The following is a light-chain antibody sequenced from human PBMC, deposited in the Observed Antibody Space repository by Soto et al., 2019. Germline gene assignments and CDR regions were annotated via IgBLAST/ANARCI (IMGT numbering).Light chain of an antibody. CDR2: DVS. V-gene: IGLV2-14*01. CDR1: SSDVGAYNY. CDR3: SAHTCATTYV. J-gene: IGLJ1*01. Sequence: SVLTQPASVSGSPGQSITISCTGTSSDVGAYNYDSWYQQYPGEAPKVIIYDVSHRPAGVSNRFSGSKSGNTASLTISGLQTQHEAAYYCSAHTCATTYVFGTGTTSPS.